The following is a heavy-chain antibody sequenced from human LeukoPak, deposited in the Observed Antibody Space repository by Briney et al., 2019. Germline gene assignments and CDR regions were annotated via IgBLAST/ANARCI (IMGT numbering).Heavy chain of an antibody. J-gene: IGHJ4*02. V-gene: IGHV1-18*01. CDR3: ARDHVVVVAALIDY. D-gene: IGHD2-15*01. CDR1: GYTFTSYG. CDR2: ISAYNDNT. Sequence: ASVKVSCKASGYTFTSYGISWVRQAPGQGLEWMGWISAYNDNTNYAQKLQGRVTMTTDTSTSTAYMELRSLRSDDTAVYYCARDHVVVVAALIDYWGQGTLVTVSS.